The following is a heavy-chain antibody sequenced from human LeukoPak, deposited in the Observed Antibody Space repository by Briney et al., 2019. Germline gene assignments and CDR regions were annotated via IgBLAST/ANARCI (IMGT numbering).Heavy chain of an antibody. Sequence: GASLKISCKGSGYSFTNYWIGWVRQMPGKGLEWMGIIYPGDSNTRYSPSFQGQVTISADKSISTAYRQWSGLKASDTAIYYCARLAVSSIWSVYFDYGGQGTVVTVS. CDR3: ARLAVSSIWSVYFDY. CDR2: IYPGDSNT. CDR1: GYSFTNYW. J-gene: IGHJ4*02. D-gene: IGHD6-13*01. V-gene: IGHV5-51*01.